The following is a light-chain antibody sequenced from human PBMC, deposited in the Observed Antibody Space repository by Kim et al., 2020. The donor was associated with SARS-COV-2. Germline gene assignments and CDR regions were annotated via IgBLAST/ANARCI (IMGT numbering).Light chain of an antibody. CDR1: SGHSSYA. CDR3: QTWDTGIRV. CDR2: GDSDGSH. V-gene: IGLV4-69*01. Sequence: ASVKLACTLSSGHSSYAIAWHQQQPEKGPRYLMKGDSDGSHNKGDGIPDRFSGSSSGAARYLTISSLQSEDEADYYCQTWDTGIRVFGGGTKVTVL. J-gene: IGLJ3*02.